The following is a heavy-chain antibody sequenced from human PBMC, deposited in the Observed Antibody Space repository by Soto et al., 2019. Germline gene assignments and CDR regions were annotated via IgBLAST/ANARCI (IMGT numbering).Heavy chain of an antibody. V-gene: IGHV1-3*01. D-gene: IGHD3-3*01. Sequence: ASVKVSCKASGFTFTKNAIHWVRQAPGQGLEWMGWINAGNGDTKYSQNFQGRVTITADTSTTTAYMELSSLRSEDTAIYYCAKDRALTIFGVVISNTFDFWGQGTLVTVS. CDR2: INAGNGDT. CDR3: AKDRALTIFGVVISNTFDF. J-gene: IGHJ4*02. CDR1: GFTFTKNA.